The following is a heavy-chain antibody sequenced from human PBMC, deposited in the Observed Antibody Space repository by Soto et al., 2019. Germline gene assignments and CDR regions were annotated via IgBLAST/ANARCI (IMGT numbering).Heavy chain of an antibody. J-gene: IGHJ6*02. CDR2: IYYSGST. Sequence: SETLSLTCTVSGGSISSYYWSWIRQPPGKGLEWIGYIYYSGSTNYNPSLKSRVTISVDTSKNQFSLKLSSVTAADTAVYYCASLISDFSSTSCYSKGPYGMDVWGQGTTVTVSS. CDR3: ASLISDFSSTSCYSKGPYGMDV. CDR1: GGSISSYY. D-gene: IGHD2-2*01. V-gene: IGHV4-59*01.